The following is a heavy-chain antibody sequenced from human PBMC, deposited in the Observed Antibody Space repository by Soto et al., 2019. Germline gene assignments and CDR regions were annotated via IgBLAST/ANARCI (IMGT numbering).Heavy chain of an antibody. V-gene: IGHV3-33*01. CDR2: TRHDGSNT. D-gene: IGHD1-26*01. J-gene: IGHJ4*02. Sequence: QVQLVESGGGVVQPGRSLRLSCAASGFTFSGYGMHWVRQAPGKGLEWVSITRHDGSNTYYADSVRGRFTISRDNSEKTLYLQMDSLRAEDTAVYYCARDGVGATKFFCYFDYWGQGTLVTVSS. CDR1: GFTFSGYG. CDR3: ARDGVGATKFFCYFDY.